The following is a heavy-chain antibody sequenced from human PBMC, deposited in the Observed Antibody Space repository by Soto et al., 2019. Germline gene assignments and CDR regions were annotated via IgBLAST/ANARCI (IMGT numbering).Heavy chain of an antibody. CDR3: ARATAYDFWSGYYRSDGLDV. CDR1: GYTFTGYF. V-gene: IGHV1-2*04. CDR2: INPNSGDT. J-gene: IGHJ6*02. D-gene: IGHD3-3*01. Sequence: VQLVQSGAEVKSPGASVRVSCTTSGYTFTGYFIHWVRQAPGQGLEWMGWINPNSGDTSYSQKFQGWVTMARDTSISTAYMELSRLRSDDTAVYYCARATAYDFWSGYYRSDGLDVWGQGTTVTV.